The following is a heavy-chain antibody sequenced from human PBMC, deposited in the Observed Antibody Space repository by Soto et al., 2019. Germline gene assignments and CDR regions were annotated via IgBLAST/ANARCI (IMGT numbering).Heavy chain of an antibody. CDR3: AREYMTKGVCYYYGMDV. CDR2: IYYSGST. D-gene: IGHD4-17*01. V-gene: IGHV4-31*02. Sequence: SETLSLTCTVSGGSISSGGYYWSWLRQHPGKGLEWIGYIYYSGSTYYNPSLKSRVTISVDTSKNQFSLKLSTVTAADTAVYYCAREYMTKGVCYYYGMDVWGQGTTVTVSS. CDR1: GGSISSGGYY. J-gene: IGHJ6*02.